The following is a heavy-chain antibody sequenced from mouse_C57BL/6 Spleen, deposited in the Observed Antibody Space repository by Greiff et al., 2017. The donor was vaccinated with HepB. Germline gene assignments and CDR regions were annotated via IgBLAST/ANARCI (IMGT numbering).Heavy chain of an antibody. J-gene: IGHJ1*03. CDR1: GYTFTDYY. Sequence: QVHVKQSGPELVKPGASVKISCKASGYTFTDYYINWVKQRPGQGLEWIGWIYPGSGNTKYNEKFKGKATLTVDTSSSTAYMQLSSLTSEDSAVYFCARGDYDYDDWYFDVWGTGTTVTVSS. D-gene: IGHD2-4*01. V-gene: IGHV1-84*01. CDR3: ARGDYDYDDWYFDV. CDR2: IYPGSGNT.